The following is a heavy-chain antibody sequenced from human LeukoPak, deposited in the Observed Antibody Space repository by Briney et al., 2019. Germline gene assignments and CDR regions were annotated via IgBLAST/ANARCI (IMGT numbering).Heavy chain of an antibody. CDR1: GFTFTTNA. CDR3: ARGTMFPYYFDY. D-gene: IGHD3-10*02. J-gene: IGHJ4*02. Sequence: PGGSLRLSCAASGFTFTTNAMGWVRQAPGKGLEWVSFISSSSSYIYYADSVKGRFTISRDNAKNSLYLQMNSLRAEDTAVYYCARGTMFPYYFDYWGQGTLVTVSS. CDR2: ISSSSSYI. V-gene: IGHV3-21*01.